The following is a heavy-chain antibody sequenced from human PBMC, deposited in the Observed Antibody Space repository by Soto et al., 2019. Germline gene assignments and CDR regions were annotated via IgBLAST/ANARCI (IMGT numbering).Heavy chain of an antibody. CDR1: VYDFNNYG. D-gene: IGHD6-19*01. CDR2: IYPGDSDI. J-gene: IGHJ4*03. Sequence: GESLKISCNASVYDFNNYGIAWVRQTPGRGLEWMGMIYPGDSDIRYNPSFRGRVTISADKSITSAFVQWGSLKASDTAIYYCARFRAPRRQLISMSFHLWGLGTLGTVSS. CDR3: ARFRAPRRQLISMSFHL. V-gene: IGHV5-51*01.